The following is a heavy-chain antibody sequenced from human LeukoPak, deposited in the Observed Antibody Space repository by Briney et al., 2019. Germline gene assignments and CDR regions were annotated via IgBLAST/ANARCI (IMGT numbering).Heavy chain of an antibody. J-gene: IGHJ4*02. Sequence: SVKVSCKASGGTFSSYAISWVRQAPGQGLEWMGRIIPILGIANYAQKFQGRVTITADKSTSTAYMELSSLRSEDTAVYYCPRGATVTRVDYGGKGTLATVSS. CDR2: IIPILGIA. CDR1: GGTFSSYA. D-gene: IGHD4-17*01. V-gene: IGHV1-69*04. CDR3: PRGATVTRVDY.